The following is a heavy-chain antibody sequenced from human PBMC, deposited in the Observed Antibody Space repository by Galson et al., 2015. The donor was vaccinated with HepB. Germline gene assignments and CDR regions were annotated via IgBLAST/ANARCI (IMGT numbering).Heavy chain of an antibody. D-gene: IGHD4-17*01. Sequence: SVKVSCKASGGTFNTYASSWIRQAPGQGLEWMGGIIPIFVKTYYAQKFQGRVTITADKSTTTAYMELSSLRSDDTAVYYCARGVYGDYAADWYFDLWGRGTLVTVSS. CDR1: GGTFNTYA. V-gene: IGHV1-69*06. CDR3: ARGVYGDYAADWYFDL. J-gene: IGHJ2*01. CDR2: IIPIFVKT.